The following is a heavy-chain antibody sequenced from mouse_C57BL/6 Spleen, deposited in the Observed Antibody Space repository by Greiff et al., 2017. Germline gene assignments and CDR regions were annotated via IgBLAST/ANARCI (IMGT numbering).Heavy chain of an antibody. CDR1: GYTFTSYW. CDR3: ARGHLRYYGSSSNWYCDV. Sequence: QVQLQQPGTELVKPGASVKLSCKASGYTFTSYWMHWVKQRPGQGLEWIGNINPSNGGTNYNEKFKSKATLTVDKSSSTAYMQLSSLTSEDSAVYYCARGHLRYYGSSSNWYCDVWGTGTTVTVSS. CDR2: INPSNGGT. V-gene: IGHV1-53*01. D-gene: IGHD1-1*01. J-gene: IGHJ1*03.